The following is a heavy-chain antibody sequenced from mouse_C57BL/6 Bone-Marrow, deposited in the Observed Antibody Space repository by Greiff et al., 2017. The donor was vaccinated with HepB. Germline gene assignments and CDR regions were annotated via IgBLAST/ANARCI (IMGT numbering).Heavy chain of an antibody. V-gene: IGHV5-6*01. Sequence: DVQLQESGGDLVKPGGSLKLSCAASGFTFNSYGMSWVRQTPDKRLEWVATISSGGSYTYYPDSVKGRFTITRDNAKNTLYLQMSSLKSEDTAMYYCARHEDYLFAYWGQGTLVTVSA. D-gene: IGHD2-4*01. J-gene: IGHJ3*01. CDR2: ISSGGSYT. CDR1: GFTFNSYG. CDR3: ARHEDYLFAY.